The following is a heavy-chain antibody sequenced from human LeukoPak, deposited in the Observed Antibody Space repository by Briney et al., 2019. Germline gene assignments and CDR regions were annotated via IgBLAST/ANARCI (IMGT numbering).Heavy chain of an antibody. V-gene: IGHV3-23*01. CDR3: AKPGEQSDSIAVADPAGYFQH. D-gene: IGHD6-19*01. J-gene: IGHJ1*01. CDR2: ISGSGGST. Sequence: PGGSLRLSCAASGFTFSSYAMSWVRQAPGKGLEWVSAISGSGGSTYYADSVKGRFTISRDNSKNTLYLQMNSLRAEDTAVYYCAKPGEQSDSIAVADPAGYFQHWGQGTLVTVSS. CDR1: GFTFSSYA.